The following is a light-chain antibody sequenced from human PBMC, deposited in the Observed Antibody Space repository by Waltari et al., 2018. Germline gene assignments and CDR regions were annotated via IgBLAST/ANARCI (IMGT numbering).Light chain of an antibody. CDR3: QQYYSTPRGT. Sequence: DIVMTQSPDSLAVSLGERATINCKSSQSVLYSSNKKNYLAWYQQKPGQPPKLPIYGASTRESVVPDRFSGSGSVTDFTLTISSLQAEDVAVYYCQQYYSTPRGTFGQGTKVEIK. CDR2: GAS. V-gene: IGKV4-1*01. CDR1: QSVLYSSNKKNY. J-gene: IGKJ1*01.